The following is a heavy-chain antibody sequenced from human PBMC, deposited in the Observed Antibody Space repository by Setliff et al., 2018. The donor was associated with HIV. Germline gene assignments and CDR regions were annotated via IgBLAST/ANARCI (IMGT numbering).Heavy chain of an antibody. CDR3: VKNIGGYSSSSVFDY. D-gene: IGHD6-6*01. CDR2: ISSSGSTI. CDR1: GFIFNSYE. J-gene: IGHJ4*02. Sequence: GGSLRLSCAASGFIFNSYEMNWVRQAPVKGLEWVSYISSSGSTIYYADSVKGRFTISRDNSRNSMYLQMNSLRTEDTALYYCVKNIGGYSSSSVFDYWGQGTLVTVSS. V-gene: IGHV3-48*03.